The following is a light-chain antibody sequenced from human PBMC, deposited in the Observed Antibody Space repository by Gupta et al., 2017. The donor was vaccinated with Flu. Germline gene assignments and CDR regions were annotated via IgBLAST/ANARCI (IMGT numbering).Light chain of an antibody. J-gene: IGLJ3*02. Sequence: QSVLTQAPSASGTPGPRVTISCSGSSSNIGSNYAYWYQHLPGTAPKLLIFKNYERPSGVPDRFSGSKSTTSVSLAISGLRSEDEADYYCAAWDDALSGWVFGGGTKVTVL. CDR1: SSNIGSNY. CDR3: AAWDDALSGWV. CDR2: KNY. V-gene: IGLV1-47*01.